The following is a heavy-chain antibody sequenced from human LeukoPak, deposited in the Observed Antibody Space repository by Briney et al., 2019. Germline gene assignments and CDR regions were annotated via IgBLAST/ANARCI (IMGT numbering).Heavy chain of an antibody. CDR2: ISGSGGST. V-gene: IGHV3-23*01. Sequence: PGGSLRLSCAASGFTFSSYAMSWVRQAPGKGLEWVSAISGSGGSTYYADSVKGRFTISRDNSKNTLYLQMNSLRAEDTAVYYCARKPSITIFGVVDYWGQGTLVTVSS. CDR3: ARKPSITIFGVVDY. CDR1: GFTFSSYA. D-gene: IGHD3-3*01. J-gene: IGHJ4*02.